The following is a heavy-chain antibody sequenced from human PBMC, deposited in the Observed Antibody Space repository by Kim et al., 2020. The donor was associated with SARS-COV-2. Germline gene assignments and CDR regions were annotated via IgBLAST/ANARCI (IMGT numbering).Heavy chain of an antibody. D-gene: IGHD5-18*01. CDR2: GST. J-gene: IGHJ4*02. CDR3: AITSDTAMVN. Sequence: GSTNYHPPRKSRVTISVDTSKNQFSLKLSSVTAADTAVYYCAITSDTAMVNWGQGTLVTVSS. V-gene: IGHV4-59*01.